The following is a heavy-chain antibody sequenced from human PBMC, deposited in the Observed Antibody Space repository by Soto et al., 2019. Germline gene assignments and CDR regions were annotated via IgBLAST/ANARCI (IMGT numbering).Heavy chain of an antibody. Sequence: QMNLVESGGGVVQPGRSLRLSCAASGFVFSDYGMHWVRQAPGKGLAWVALITNDGNNEYYSESVKGRFSISRGRSTNTVDLLMNSLRPEDTGVYYCAKEGPGGGRHFYYAMDVWGQGPTVTVSS. D-gene: IGHD1-26*01. CDR1: GFVFSDYG. CDR3: AKEGPGGGRHFYYAMDV. CDR2: ITNDGNNE. V-gene: IGHV3-30*18. J-gene: IGHJ6*02.